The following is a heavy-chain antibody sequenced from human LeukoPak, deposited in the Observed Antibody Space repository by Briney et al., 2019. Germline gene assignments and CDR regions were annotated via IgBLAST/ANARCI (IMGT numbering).Heavy chain of an antibody. J-gene: IGHJ6*03. CDR1: GFTFSNAW. CDR3: TTAYYDFWSGYYYYYLDV. Sequence: GGSLRLSCAASGFTFSNAWMSWVRQAPGKGLEWVGRIKSKTGGGTTDYAAPVKGRFTISRDDSKNTLYLQMNSLKTEDTAVYYCTTAYYDFWSGYYYYYLDVWGKGATVTVSS. CDR2: IKSKTGGGTT. D-gene: IGHD3-3*01. V-gene: IGHV3-15*01.